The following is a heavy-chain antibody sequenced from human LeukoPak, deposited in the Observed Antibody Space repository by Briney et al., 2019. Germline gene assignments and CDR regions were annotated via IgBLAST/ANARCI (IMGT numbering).Heavy chain of an antibody. CDR2: INPNSGAT. V-gene: IGHV1-2*02. CDR1: GYTLTDYY. J-gene: IGHJ4*01. D-gene: IGHD3-16*01. CDR3: ARGRRILGGPENAGDFFDY. Sequence: PGASVTVSCRASGYTLTDYYLLWVRQAPGQGLKWMGWINPNSGATDYAQSFQARVTMTRDTSIGTGYMELTGLKSDDTAVYYCARGRRILGGPENAGDFFDYWGQGSLVTVSS.